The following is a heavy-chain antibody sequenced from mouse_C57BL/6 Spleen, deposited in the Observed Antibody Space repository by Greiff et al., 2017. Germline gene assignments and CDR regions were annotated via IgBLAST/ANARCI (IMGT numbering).Heavy chain of an antibody. V-gene: IGHV5-6*02. CDR2: ISSGGSYT. Sequence: EVKLVESGGDLVKPGGSLKLSCAASGFTFSSYGMSWVRQTPDKRLEWVATISSGGSYTYYPASVKGRFTISRDNAKNTLYLQMSSLKSEDTAMYYGARHGAWFAYWGQGTLVTVSA. J-gene: IGHJ3*01. CDR1: GFTFSSYG. D-gene: IGHD1-2*01. CDR3: ARHGAWFAY.